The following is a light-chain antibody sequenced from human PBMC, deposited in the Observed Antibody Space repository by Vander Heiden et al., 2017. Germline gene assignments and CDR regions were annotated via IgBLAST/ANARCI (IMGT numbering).Light chain of an antibody. V-gene: IGKV3-15*01. Sequence: EIVMTQSPATLSVSPGERATLSCRASQSVSSNLAWYQQKLGQAPRLIIYGASTRATGIPARFSGSGYGTEFTLTISSRQSEDFAVYYCQQYNNWPPFTFGPGTKVDIK. CDR2: GAS. J-gene: IGKJ3*01. CDR1: QSVSSN. CDR3: QQYNNWPPFT.